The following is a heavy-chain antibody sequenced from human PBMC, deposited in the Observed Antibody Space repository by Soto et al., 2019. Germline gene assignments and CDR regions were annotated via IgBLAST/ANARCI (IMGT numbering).Heavy chain of an antibody. CDR2: INAGNGNR. J-gene: IGHJ6*02. CDR3: AFGEESRYYYYGMDV. Sequence: ASVKVSCKASGYTFTSYAMHWVRQAPGQRLEWMGWINAGNGNRKYSQKFQGRVAITRDTSASTAYMELSSLRSEDTAVYYCAFGEESRYYYYGMDVWGQGTTVTVSS. CDR1: GYTFTSYA. D-gene: IGHD3-10*01. V-gene: IGHV1-3*01.